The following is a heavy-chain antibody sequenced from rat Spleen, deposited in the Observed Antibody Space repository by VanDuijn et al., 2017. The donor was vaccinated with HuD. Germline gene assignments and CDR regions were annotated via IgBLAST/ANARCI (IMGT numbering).Heavy chain of an antibody. CDR3: ARADVAAISTDGI. CDR1: GFTFNNYW. V-gene: IGHV2-13*01. D-gene: IGHD1-2*01. Sequence: VQLVESGGGLVQPGRSMKLSCVASGFTFNNYWMTWIRQPPGKGLEWMGVIWGNGNANYNSALKSRLSISRDTSKSQIYLKMNSLQTEDTATYFCARADVAAISTDGIWGQGIMVTVSS. CDR2: IWGNGNA. J-gene: IGHJ2*01.